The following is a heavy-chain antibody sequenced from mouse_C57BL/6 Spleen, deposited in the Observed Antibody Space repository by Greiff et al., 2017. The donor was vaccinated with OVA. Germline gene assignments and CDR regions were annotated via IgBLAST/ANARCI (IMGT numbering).Heavy chain of an antibody. D-gene: IGHD1-1*01. J-gene: IGHJ2*01. CDR1: GYTFTDYY. CDR3: ARSRGSSYGGYFDY. V-gene: IGHV1-76*01. Sequence: VKLQESGAELVRPGASVKLSCKASGYTFTDYYINWVKQRPGQGLEWIARIYPGSGNTYYNEKFKGKATLTAEKSSSTAYMQLSSLTSEDSAVYFCARSRGSSYGGYFDYWGQGTTLTVSS. CDR2: IYPGSGNT.